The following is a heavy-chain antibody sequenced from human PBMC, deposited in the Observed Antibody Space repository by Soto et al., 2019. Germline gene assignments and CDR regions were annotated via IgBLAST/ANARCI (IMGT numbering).Heavy chain of an antibody. J-gene: IGHJ4*02. CDR3: ASSPLTMVRGVSGYFDY. CDR1: GGTFSSYA. CDR2: IIPIFGTA. D-gene: IGHD3-10*01. Sequence: SVKVSCKASGGTFSSYAISWVRQAPGQGLEWMGGIIPIFGTANYAQKFQGRVTITADESTSTAYMELSSLRSEDTAVYYCASSPLTMVRGVSGYFDYWGQGTLVTVS. V-gene: IGHV1-69*13.